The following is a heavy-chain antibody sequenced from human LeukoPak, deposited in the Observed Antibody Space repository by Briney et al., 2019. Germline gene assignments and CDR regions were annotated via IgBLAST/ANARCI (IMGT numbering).Heavy chain of an antibody. D-gene: IGHD6-19*01. J-gene: IGHJ4*02. CDR3: AREAPYSSGWYYFDY. CDR2: INTNTGNP. CDR1: GYTFTSYG. V-gene: IGHV7-4-1*02. Sequence: ASVKVSCKASGYTFTSYGISWVRQAPGQGLEWMGWINTNTGNPTYAQGFTGRFVFSLDTSVSTAYLQISSLKAEDTAVYYCAREAPYSSGWYYFDYWGQGTLVTVSS.